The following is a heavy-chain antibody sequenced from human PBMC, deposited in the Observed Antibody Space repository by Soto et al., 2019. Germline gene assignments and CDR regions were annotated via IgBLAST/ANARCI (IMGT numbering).Heavy chain of an antibody. CDR3: ARGHHSMDV. Sequence: GGSLRLSCAASGFIFSDHYMTWIRQAPGKGLEWISYINPSGSTTDYADSVQGRFTISRDNAENSLSLQMNSLRAEDTALYYCARGHHSMDVWGQGATVTVSS. V-gene: IGHV3-11*04. CDR1: GFIFSDHY. CDR2: INPSGSTT. J-gene: IGHJ6*02.